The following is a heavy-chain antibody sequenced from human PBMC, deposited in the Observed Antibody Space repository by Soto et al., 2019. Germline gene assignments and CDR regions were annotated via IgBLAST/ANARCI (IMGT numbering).Heavy chain of an antibody. CDR3: ARDDTTGLFDF. Sequence: SETLSLTXSVSTGSMRTYYWTWIRQSPGKGLEWIGQISHTGRTKYNPSLESRVTISVDTSRKQFSLKLTSVTAADTALYYCARDDTTGLFDFWGQGTQVTVSS. CDR1: TGSMRTYY. D-gene: IGHD4-17*01. J-gene: IGHJ4*02. CDR2: ISHTGRT. V-gene: IGHV4-59*01.